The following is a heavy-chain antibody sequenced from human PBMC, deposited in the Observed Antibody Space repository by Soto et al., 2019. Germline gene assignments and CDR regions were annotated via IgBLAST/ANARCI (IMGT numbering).Heavy chain of an antibody. CDR1: GYTFTSYG. J-gene: IGHJ6*02. Sequence: ASVKVSCKASGYTFTSYGISWVRQAPGQGLERMGWISAYNANTNSAQNLQGRVTMTTDTSTSTSYMELSRLRSEDTAVYFLARVRSYRMAVWGQGTTVTGSS. CDR3: ARVRSYRMAV. V-gene: IGHV1-18*01. CDR2: ISAYNANT.